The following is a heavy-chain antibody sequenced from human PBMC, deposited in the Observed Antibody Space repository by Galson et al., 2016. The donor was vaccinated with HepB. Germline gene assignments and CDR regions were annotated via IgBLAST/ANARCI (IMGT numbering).Heavy chain of an antibody. V-gene: IGHV3-23*01. CDR2: IIGSGATT. Sequence: SLRLSCAASGFNFSRYVMAWVRQSPGKGLEWVSGIIGSGATTFYADSLEGRFTISRDNSRNTLDLQINNLRAEDTAVSYCARSYYHDLGTYFMDPHWGQGALVTVSS. CDR3: ARSYYHDLGTYFMDPH. D-gene: IGHD3-10*01. CDR1: GFNFSRYV. J-gene: IGHJ4*02.